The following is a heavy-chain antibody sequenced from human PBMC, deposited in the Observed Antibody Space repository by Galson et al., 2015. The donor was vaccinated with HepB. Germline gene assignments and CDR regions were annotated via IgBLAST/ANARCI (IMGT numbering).Heavy chain of an antibody. V-gene: IGHV3-33*01. CDR2: IWYDGSNK. D-gene: IGHD4-17*01. J-gene: IGHJ6*02. CDR1: GFTFSSYG. CDR3: ARDRISARAKLRQTVTISTGYGMDV. Sequence: SLRLSCAASGFTFSSYGMHWVRQAPGKGLEWVAVIWYDGSNKYYADSVKGRFTISRDNSKNTLYLQMNSLRAEDTAVYYCARDRISARAKLRQTVTISTGYGMDVWGQGTTVTVSS.